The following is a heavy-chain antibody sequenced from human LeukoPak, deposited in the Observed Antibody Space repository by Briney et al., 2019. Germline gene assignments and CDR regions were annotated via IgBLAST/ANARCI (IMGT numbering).Heavy chain of an antibody. Sequence: SQTLSLTCTVSGGSISSGDYYWSWIRQPPGKGLEWIGYIYYSGSTNYNPSLKSRVTISVDTSKNQFSLKLSSVTAADTAVYYCARGSGYCSSTSCSHLRDLDYYMDVWGKGTTVTVSS. D-gene: IGHD2-2*01. CDR3: ARGSGYCSSTSCSHLRDLDYYMDV. J-gene: IGHJ6*03. CDR1: GGSISSGDYY. V-gene: IGHV4-61*08. CDR2: IYYSGST.